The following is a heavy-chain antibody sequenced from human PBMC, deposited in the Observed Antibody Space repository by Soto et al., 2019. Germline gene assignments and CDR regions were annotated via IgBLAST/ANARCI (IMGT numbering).Heavy chain of an antibody. V-gene: IGHV3-23*01. J-gene: IGHJ3*02. Sequence: GSLRLSCAASGFTFSSYAMSWVRQAPGKGLEWVSAISGSGGSTYYADSVKGRFTISRDNSKNTLYLQMNSLRAEDTAVYYCARVGPITMFGVVPDAFDIWGQGTMVTVSS. CDR2: ISGSGGST. CDR3: ARVGPITMFGVVPDAFDI. D-gene: IGHD3-3*01. CDR1: GFTFSSYA.